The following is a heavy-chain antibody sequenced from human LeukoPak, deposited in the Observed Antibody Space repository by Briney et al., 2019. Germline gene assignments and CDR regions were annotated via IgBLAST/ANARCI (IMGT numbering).Heavy chain of an antibody. V-gene: IGHV4-39*07. Sequence: SETLSLTCTVSGGSISSSSYYWGWIRQPPGKGLEWIGSIYYSGSTYYNPSLKSRVTISVDTSKNQFSLKLSSVTAADTAVYYCARLNKDYYDSSGYYSGAFDIWGQGTMVTVSS. CDR2: IYYSGST. CDR3: ARLNKDYYDSSGYYSGAFDI. CDR1: GGSISSSSYY. J-gene: IGHJ3*02. D-gene: IGHD3-22*01.